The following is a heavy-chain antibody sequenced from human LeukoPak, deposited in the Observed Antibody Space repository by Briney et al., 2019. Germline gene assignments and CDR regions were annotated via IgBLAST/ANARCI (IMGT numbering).Heavy chain of an antibody. CDR1: GGSISSSNW. CDR2: IYHSGST. CDR3: ARGGAFASYGMDV. Sequence: SETLSLTCAVSGGSISSSNWWSWVRQPPGKGLEWIGEIYHSGSTNYNPSLKSRVTISVDKSKNQFSLKLSSVTAADTAVYYCARGGAFASYGMDVWGQGTTVTVSS. J-gene: IGHJ6*02. V-gene: IGHV4-4*02.